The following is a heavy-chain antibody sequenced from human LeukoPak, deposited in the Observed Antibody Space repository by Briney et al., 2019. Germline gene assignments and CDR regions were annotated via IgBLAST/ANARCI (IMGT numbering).Heavy chain of an antibody. CDR3: ARSIAAAAGWFDP. D-gene: IGHD6-13*01. J-gene: IGHJ5*02. Sequence: ASVKVSCKASGYTFTSYYMYWVRQAPGQGLEWMGIINPSGGSTSYAQKFQGRVTMTRDTSTSTVYMELSSLRSEDTAVYYCARSIAAAAGWFDPWGQGTLVPVSS. V-gene: IGHV1-46*01. CDR1: GYTFTSYY. CDR2: INPSGGST.